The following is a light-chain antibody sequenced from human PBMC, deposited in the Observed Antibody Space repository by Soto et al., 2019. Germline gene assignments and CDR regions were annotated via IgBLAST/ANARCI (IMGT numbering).Light chain of an antibody. CDR2: DAS. V-gene: IGKV3-11*01. CDR1: QSVSTY. Sequence: EIVLTQSPATLSLSPGERATLSCRASQSVSTYLAWYQQKPGQAPRLLIYDASSRATGIPARFSGSGSGTEFTLTISSLEPEDFAVYYCQQRSNWPFTFGQGTRVEIK. CDR3: QQRSNWPFT. J-gene: IGKJ1*01.